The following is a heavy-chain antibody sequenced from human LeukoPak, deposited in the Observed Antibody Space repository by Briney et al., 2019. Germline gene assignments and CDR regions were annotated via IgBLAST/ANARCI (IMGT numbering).Heavy chain of an antibody. CDR1: GLIFSGSW. CDR2: INPEKNEK. D-gene: IGHD3-9*01. Sequence: GGSLRLSCAASGLIFSGSWMNWVRQAPGKGLECVAGINPEKNEKYLVESVKGRFTISTDDAENSVYLQMNSLRTEDTAVYYCTREAYDILTAWDPKTFDYWGQGALVTVSS. J-gene: IGHJ4*02. CDR3: TREAYDILTAWDPKTFDY. V-gene: IGHV3-7*01.